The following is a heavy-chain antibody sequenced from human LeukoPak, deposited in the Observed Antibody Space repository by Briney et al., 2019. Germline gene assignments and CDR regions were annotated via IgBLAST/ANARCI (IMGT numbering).Heavy chain of an antibody. J-gene: IGHJ4*02. CDR3: ARVRGSSWYGDY. Sequence: ASVTVSCKASGYTFSSYGISWVRQAPGQGLEWMGWISAYNGNTKYAQKLQGRVTMTTDTSTSTVYMDLRSLRSDDTAVYYCARVRGSSWYGDYWGQGTLVTVSS. V-gene: IGHV1-18*01. CDR1: GYTFSSYG. D-gene: IGHD6-13*01. CDR2: ISAYNGNT.